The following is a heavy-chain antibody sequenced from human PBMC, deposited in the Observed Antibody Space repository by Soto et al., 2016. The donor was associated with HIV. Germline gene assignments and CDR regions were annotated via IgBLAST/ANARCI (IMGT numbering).Heavy chain of an antibody. V-gene: IGHV3-23*01. CDR3: AKDQVGSHGVGN. D-gene: IGHD1-26*01. CDR2: ISVSGGKT. CDR1: GFTFSSYA. J-gene: IGHJ4*02. Sequence: EVQLLESGGGLVQPGGSLRLSCAASGFTFSSYAMSWVRQAPGEGLEWVSTISVSGGKTYYADSVKGRFTISRDNSKNTLYLQMNGLRAEDTALYYCAKDQVGSHGVGNWGQGTLVTVSS.